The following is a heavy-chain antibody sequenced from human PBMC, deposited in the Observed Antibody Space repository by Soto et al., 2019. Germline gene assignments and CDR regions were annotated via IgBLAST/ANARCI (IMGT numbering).Heavy chain of an antibody. D-gene: IGHD3-22*01. CDR3: GRGGYFDSSRYIDY. CDR2: ISPGNGKT. J-gene: IGHJ4*02. CDR1: GYTFTSYG. V-gene: IGHV1-3*01. Sequence: ASVKVSCKASGYTFTSYGMNWVRQAPGRGLEWMGWISPGNGKTKYSQKFQGTVTIERDTSESKDYMELSGLRSEDKAVYSCGRGGYFDSSRYIDYWGLGNLLTVS.